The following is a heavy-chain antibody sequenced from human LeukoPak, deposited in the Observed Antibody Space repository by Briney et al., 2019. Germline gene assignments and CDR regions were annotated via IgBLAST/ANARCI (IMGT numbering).Heavy chain of an antibody. J-gene: IGHJ5*02. CDR3: ARGFQYSSSWYGGFDP. D-gene: IGHD6-13*01. V-gene: IGHV4-4*07. Sequence: SETLSLTYTVSGGSISSFYWNWIRQPAGKGLEWIGRMFTSGSTNYNPSLTSRVTMSVDASKNQISLKLSSVTAADTAVYYCARGFQYSSSWYGGFDPWGQGILVTVSS. CDR2: MFTSGST. CDR1: GGSISSFY.